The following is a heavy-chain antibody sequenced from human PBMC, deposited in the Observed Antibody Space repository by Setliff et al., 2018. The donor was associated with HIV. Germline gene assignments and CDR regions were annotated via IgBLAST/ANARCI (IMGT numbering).Heavy chain of an antibody. Sequence: PGGSLRLSCAASGFSFSNYAMSWVRQAPGKGLEWVSVISGSGGGIYYADSVKGRFTISRDNSKNTLYLQMNSLRADDTAVYYCAKDRLAGAFYCMDVWGKGTTVTVSS. CDR3: AKDRLAGAFYCMDV. CDR2: ISGSGGGI. CDR1: GFSFSNYA. V-gene: IGHV3-23*01. J-gene: IGHJ6*03. D-gene: IGHD7-27*01.